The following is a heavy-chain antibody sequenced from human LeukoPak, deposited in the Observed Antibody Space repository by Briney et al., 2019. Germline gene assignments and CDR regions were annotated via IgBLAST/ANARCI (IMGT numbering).Heavy chain of an antibody. J-gene: IGHJ4*02. CDR3: ARSTLDIGFDY. D-gene: IGHD3-10*01. Sequence: ASVKVSCKTSGYTFTHYGISWVRQAPGQGIEWMGWINTYNSNAYYVEDLQGRVTMTSDTSTRTAYLELRSLGSDDTALYYCARSTLDIGFDYWGQGSLVTVSS. CDR1: GYTFTHYG. V-gene: IGHV1-18*01. CDR2: INTYNSNA.